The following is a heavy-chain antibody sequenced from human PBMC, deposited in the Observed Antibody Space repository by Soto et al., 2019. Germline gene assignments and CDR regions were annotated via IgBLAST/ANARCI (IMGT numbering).Heavy chain of an antibody. CDR3: AKEDLNCSSTSCYTYYYYYYGMDV. Sequence: PGGSLRLSCAASGSTFSSYGMHWVRQAPGKGLEWVAVISYDGSNKYYADSVKGRFTISRDNSKNTLYLQMNSLSAEDTAVYYCAKEDLNCSSTSCYTYYYYYYGMDVWGQGTTVTVSS. D-gene: IGHD2-2*02. J-gene: IGHJ6*02. V-gene: IGHV3-30*18. CDR2: ISYDGSNK. CDR1: GSTFSSYG.